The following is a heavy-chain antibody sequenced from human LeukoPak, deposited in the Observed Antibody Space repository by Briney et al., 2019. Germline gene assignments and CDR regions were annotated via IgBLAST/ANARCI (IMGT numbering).Heavy chain of an antibody. CDR3: ARSYDSSGYYRDAFDI. J-gene: IGHJ3*02. Sequence: PSETLSLTCAVYGGSFIGYYWSWIRQPPGKGLEWIGEINHSGSTNYTPSLKSRVTISVDTSKNQFSLKLSSVTAADTAVYYCARSYDSSGYYRDAFDIWGQGTMVTVSS. CDR1: GGSFIGYY. CDR2: INHSGST. D-gene: IGHD3-22*01. V-gene: IGHV4-34*01.